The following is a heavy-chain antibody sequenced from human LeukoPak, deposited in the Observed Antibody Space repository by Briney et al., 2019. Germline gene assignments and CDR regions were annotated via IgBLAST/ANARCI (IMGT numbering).Heavy chain of an antibody. D-gene: IGHD3-10*01. CDR1: GGSISSGSYY. V-gene: IGHV4-61*02. J-gene: IGHJ4*02. Sequence: SQTLSLTCTVSGGSISSGSYYWSWIRQPAGKGLEWIGRIYTSGSTNYNPSLKSRVTISVDTSKNQFSLKLSSVTAAGTAVYYCARTRGWALGEFDYWGQGTLVTVSS. CDR3: ARTRGWALGEFDY. CDR2: IYTSGST.